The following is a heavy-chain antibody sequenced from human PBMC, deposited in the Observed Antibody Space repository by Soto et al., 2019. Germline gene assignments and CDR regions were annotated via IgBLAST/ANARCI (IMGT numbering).Heavy chain of an antibody. V-gene: IGHV3-21*01. Sequence: GGSLRLCCAASGFTFSGDAMNWVRQAPGKGLEWVSSISTTSTYIYYADSVKGRFTISRDNPNNSLHLQMNSLRAEDTAVYYCTRDYVMDVWGQGTTVTVSS. CDR2: ISTTSTYI. J-gene: IGHJ6*02. CDR3: TRDYVMDV. D-gene: IGHD3-10*02. CDR1: GFTFSGDA.